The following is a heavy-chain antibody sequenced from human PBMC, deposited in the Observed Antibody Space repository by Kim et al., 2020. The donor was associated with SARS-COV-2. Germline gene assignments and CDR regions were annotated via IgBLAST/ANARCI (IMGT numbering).Heavy chain of an antibody. V-gene: IGHV1-18*01. D-gene: IGHD6-13*01. CDR1: GYTFTSYG. J-gene: IGHJ6*02. CDR3: ARDYDSPIAAAGSYYYYYYGMDV. CDR2: ISAYNGNT. Sequence: ASVKVSCKASGYTFTSYGISWVRQAPGQGLEWMGWISAYNGNTNYAQKLQGRVTMTTDTSTSTAYMELRSLRSDDTAVYYCARDYDSPIAAAGSYYYYYYGMDVWGQGTTVTVSS.